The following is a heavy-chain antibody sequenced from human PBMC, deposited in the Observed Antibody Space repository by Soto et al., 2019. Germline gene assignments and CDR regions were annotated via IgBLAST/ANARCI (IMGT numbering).Heavy chain of an antibody. CDR1: GFTFSSYS. CDR3: ARERGYYYGMDV. CDR2: ISSSSSYI. J-gene: IGHJ6*02. V-gene: IGHV3-21*01. D-gene: IGHD3-10*01. Sequence: PVGSLRLSCAASGFTFSSYSMNWVRQAPGKGLEWVSSISSSSSYIYYADSVKGRFTISRDNAKNSLYLQMNSLRAEDTAVYYCARERGYYYGMDVWGQGTTVTVSS.